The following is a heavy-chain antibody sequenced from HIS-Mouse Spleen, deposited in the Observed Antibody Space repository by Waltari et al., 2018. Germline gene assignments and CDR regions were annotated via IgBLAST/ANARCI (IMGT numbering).Heavy chain of an antibody. V-gene: IGHV4-39*07. CDR1: GGSISSSSYY. J-gene: IGHJ2*01. CDR2: IDLSGGT. CDR3: AREIPYSSSWYDWYFDL. Sequence: QLQLQESGPGLVKPSEPLSLTCTVSGGSISSSSYYWGWIRQPPGKWLEWIGSIDLSGGTSVNPSLTSRVTRTVDSSKSPFSLKLSSVTASQTAVYYCAREIPYSSSWYDWYFDLSGRGTLFTVSS. D-gene: IGHD6-13*01.